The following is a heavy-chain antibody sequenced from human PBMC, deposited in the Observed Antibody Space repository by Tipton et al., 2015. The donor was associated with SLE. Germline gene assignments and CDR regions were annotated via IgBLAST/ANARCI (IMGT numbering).Heavy chain of an antibody. Sequence: TLSLTCTVSGGSISSYYWSWIRQPPGKGLEWIGYIYYSGSTNYNPSLKSRVTISVDTSKNQFSLKLTYVTAADTAVYYCARGGSSWPFDYWGQGTLVTVSS. D-gene: IGHD6-13*01. V-gene: IGHV4-59*12. J-gene: IGHJ4*02. CDR2: IYYSGST. CDR3: ARGGSSWPFDY. CDR1: GGSISSYY.